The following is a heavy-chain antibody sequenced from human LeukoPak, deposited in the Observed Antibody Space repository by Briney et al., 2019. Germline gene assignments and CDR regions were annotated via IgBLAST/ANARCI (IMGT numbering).Heavy chain of an antibody. V-gene: IGHV1-69*13. CDR3: ARDGRPTPIFGVVIGVPFDP. CDR1: GGTFSSYA. D-gene: IGHD3-3*01. CDR2: IIPIFGTA. Sequence: GASVTVSCTASGGTFSSYAISWVRPAPGQGLEWMGGIIPIFGTANYAQKFQGRVTITADESTSTAYMELSSLRSEDTAVYYCARDGRPTPIFGVVIGVPFDPWGQGTLVTVSS. J-gene: IGHJ5*02.